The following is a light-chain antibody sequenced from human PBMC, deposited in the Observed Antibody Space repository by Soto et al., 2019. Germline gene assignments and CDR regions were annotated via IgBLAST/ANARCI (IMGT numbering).Light chain of an antibody. Sequence: DIPMTQSPSTLSASVGDRVIITCRASQSINSWLAWYQQKPGKAPKLLIYKASTLESGVPSRFSGSASGTEFTLTISSLQTDDVATYYCQQYNNYPSTFGQGTELEI. CDR1: QSINSW. CDR3: QQYNNYPST. V-gene: IGKV1-5*03. J-gene: IGKJ2*01. CDR2: KAS.